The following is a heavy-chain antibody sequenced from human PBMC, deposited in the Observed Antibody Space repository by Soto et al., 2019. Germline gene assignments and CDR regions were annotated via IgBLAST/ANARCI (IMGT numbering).Heavy chain of an antibody. V-gene: IGHV4-31*03. Sequence: SETLSLSCTVSGGSISSGGYYWSWIRQHPGKGLEWIGYIYYSGSTYYNPSLKSRVTISVDTSKNQFSLKLSSVTAADTAVYYCARGVRSAAAKSTWFDPWGQGTLVTVSS. CDR3: ARGVRSAAAKSTWFDP. CDR1: GGSISSGGYY. D-gene: IGHD2-2*01. CDR2: IYYSGST. J-gene: IGHJ5*02.